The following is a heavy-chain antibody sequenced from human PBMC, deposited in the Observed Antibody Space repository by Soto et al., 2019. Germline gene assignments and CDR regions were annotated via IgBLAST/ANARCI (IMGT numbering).Heavy chain of an antibody. V-gene: IGHV1-18*01. CDR1: GYTFTSYG. CDR2: ISAYNGNT. CDR3: ARDHYDSKDAFDI. J-gene: IGHJ3*02. D-gene: IGHD3-3*01. Sequence: AAVQVSCKASGYTFTSYGISWVRQSPGQGLEWMGWISAYNGNTKYAQKLQGRVTMTTDTSTSTAYVELRSLSSDDTAVYYCARDHYDSKDAFDIWGQGTMVTVSS.